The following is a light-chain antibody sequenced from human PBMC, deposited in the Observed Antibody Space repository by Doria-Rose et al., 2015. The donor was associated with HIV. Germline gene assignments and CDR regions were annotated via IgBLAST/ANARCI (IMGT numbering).Light chain of an antibody. CDR2: GAP. CDR1: QSGSSN. V-gene: IGKV3-15*01. CDR3: QQYNNWPRT. Sequence: TLSVSAGERVPLSCRASQSGSSNLAWYQQKPGQPPRLLMYGAPTRATGIPARFSGSGSGTDFKLTISSLQSEDFAVYYCQQYNNWPRTFGGGTKVEIK. J-gene: IGKJ4*01.